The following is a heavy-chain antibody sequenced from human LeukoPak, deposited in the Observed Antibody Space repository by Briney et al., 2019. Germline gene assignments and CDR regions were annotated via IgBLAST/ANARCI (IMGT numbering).Heavy chain of an antibody. CDR2: IYYSGST. V-gene: IGHV4-59*01. Sequence: SETLSLTCTVSGGSISSYYWSWIWQPPGKGLEWIGYIYYSGSTNYNPSLKSRVTISVDTSKNQFSLKLSSVTAADTAVYYCARHYYGSGSRYYFDYWGQGTLVTVSS. D-gene: IGHD3-10*01. CDR3: ARHYYGSGSRYYFDY. CDR1: GGSISSYY. J-gene: IGHJ4*02.